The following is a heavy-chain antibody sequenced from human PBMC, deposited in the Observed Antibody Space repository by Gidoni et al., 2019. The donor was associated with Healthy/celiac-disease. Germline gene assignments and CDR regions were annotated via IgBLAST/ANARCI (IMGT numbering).Heavy chain of an antibody. Sequence: EVQLLESGGGLVQPGGSLRRSCAASGFTFSSYAMSWVPQAPGKGLEWVSAISGSGGSTYYADSVKGRFTISRDNSKNTLYLQMNSLRAEDTAVYYCAKGTTAEQDYFDYWGQGTLVTVSS. CDR3: AKGTTAEQDYFDY. J-gene: IGHJ4*02. CDR2: ISGSGGST. V-gene: IGHV3-23*01. CDR1: GFTFSSYA. D-gene: IGHD4-4*01.